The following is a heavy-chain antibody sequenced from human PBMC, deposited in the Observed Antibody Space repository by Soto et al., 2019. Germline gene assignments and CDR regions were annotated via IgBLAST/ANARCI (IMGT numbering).Heavy chain of an antibody. CDR1: GFTFDDYA. CDR2: ISWNSGSI. D-gene: IGHD4-17*01. J-gene: IGHJ4*02. Sequence: EVQLVESGGGLVQPGRSLRLSCAASGFTFDDYAMHWVRQAPGKGLEWVSGISWNSGSIGYADSVKGRFTISRDNAKNSLYLQMNSLRAEDTALYYCAKADYGDYPGDYWGQGTLVTVSS. V-gene: IGHV3-9*01. CDR3: AKADYGDYPGDY.